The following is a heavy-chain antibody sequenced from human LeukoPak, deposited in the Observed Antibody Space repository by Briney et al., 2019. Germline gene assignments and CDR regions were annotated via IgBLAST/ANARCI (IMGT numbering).Heavy chain of an antibody. CDR1: GFTFRTYA. CDR2: ISGSGNGT. V-gene: IGHV3-21*01. J-gene: IGHJ4*02. Sequence: GGSLRLSCTASGFTFRTYAMNWVRQAPGKGLEWLSGISGSGNGTYYADFVKGRFTISRDNAKNSLYLQMNSLRAEDTAVYYCARVKHCSSTSCYSYFDYWGQGTLVTVSS. D-gene: IGHD2-2*02. CDR3: ARVKHCSSTSCYSYFDY.